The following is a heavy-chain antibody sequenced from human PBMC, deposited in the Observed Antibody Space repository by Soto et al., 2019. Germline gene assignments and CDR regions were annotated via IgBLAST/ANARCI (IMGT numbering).Heavy chain of an antibody. V-gene: IGHV3-64*01. CDR2: ISSNGGIT. CDR3: VRDTSFDY. CDR1: GFTFSSYD. J-gene: IGHJ4*02. D-gene: IGHD3-16*01. Sequence: EVQLVESGGGLVQPGGSLRLSCAASGFTFSSYDMHWVRQAPGKGLEYISAISSNGGITYYANSVKDRFTISRDNSKNMMYLQMGSLRAEDMAVYYCVRDTSFDYWGQGTLVTVSS.